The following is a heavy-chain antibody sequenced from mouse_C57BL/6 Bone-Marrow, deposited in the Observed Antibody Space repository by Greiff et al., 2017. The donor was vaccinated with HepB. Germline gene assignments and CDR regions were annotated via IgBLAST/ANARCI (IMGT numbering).Heavy chain of an antibody. J-gene: IGHJ3*01. V-gene: IGHV14-4*01. CDR2: IDPENGDT. CDR3: TTLYDYAAWFAY. CDR1: GFNIKDDY. D-gene: IGHD2-4*01. Sequence: VQLQQSGAELVRPGASVKLSCTVSGFNIKDDYMHWVKQRPEQGLEWIGWIDPENGDTEYASKFQGKATITADTSSNTAYLQLSSLTSEDTAVYYCTTLYDYAAWFAYWGQGTLVTVSA.